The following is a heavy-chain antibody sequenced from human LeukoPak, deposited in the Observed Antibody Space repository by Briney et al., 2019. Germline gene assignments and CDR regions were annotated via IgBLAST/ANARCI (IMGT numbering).Heavy chain of an antibody. D-gene: IGHD5-18*01. Sequence: PGGSLRLSCAASGFTFSSYAMHWVRQAPGKGLEWVAVISYDGSNKYYADSVKGRFTISRDNSKNTLYLQMNSLRAEDTAVYYCASDTATGYYYYGMDVWGQGTTVTVSS. CDR2: ISYDGSNK. J-gene: IGHJ6*02. CDR1: GFTFSSYA. CDR3: ASDTATGYYYYGMDV. V-gene: IGHV3-30-3*01.